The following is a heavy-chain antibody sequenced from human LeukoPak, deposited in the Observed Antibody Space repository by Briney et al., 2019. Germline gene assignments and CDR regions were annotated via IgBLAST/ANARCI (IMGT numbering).Heavy chain of an antibody. D-gene: IGHD3-9*01. CDR1: GFTFSSYA. CDR2: IHADSGRT. J-gene: IGHJ6*02. CDR3: ARELGDILTGYLYYYYYGMDV. V-gene: IGHV3-23*01. Sequence: GGSLRLSCATSGFTFSSYAMSWVRQAPGKGLEWVAGIHADSGRTYHADSVKGRFTISRDNSKNTLYLQMNSLRAEDTAVYYCARELGDILTGYLYYYYYGMDVWGQGTTVTVSS.